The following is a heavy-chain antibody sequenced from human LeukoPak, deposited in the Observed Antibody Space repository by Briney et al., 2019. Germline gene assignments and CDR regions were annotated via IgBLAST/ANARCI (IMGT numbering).Heavy chain of an antibody. CDR2: NYYSGST. V-gene: IGHV4-39*07. CDR3: GATMGYNWFDP. J-gene: IGHJ5*02. D-gene: IGHD5-24*01. CDR1: GGSISSSSYY. Sequence: SETLSLTCTVSGGSISSSSYYWGWIRQPPGKGLEWIGSNYYSGSTYYNPSLKSRVTISVDTSKNQFSLKLSSVTAADTAVYYCGATMGYNWFDPWGQGTLVTVSS.